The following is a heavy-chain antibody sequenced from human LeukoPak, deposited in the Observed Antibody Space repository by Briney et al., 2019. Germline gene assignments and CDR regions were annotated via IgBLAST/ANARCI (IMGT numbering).Heavy chain of an antibody. D-gene: IGHD1-26*01. CDR2: ISSSSSSI. CDR1: GFTFSSYS. J-gene: IGHJ4*02. Sequence: GGSLRLSCAASGFTFSSYSMTWVRQAPGKGLGWVSSISSSSSSIYYAESVKGRFTISRDNAKNSLYLQMNSLRAEDTAVYYCARGGGSYYVVNWGQGTLVTVSS. V-gene: IGHV3-21*01. CDR3: ARGGGSYYVVN.